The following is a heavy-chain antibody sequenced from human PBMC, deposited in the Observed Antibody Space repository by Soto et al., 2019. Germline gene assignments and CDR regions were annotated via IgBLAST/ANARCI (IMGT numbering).Heavy chain of an antibody. CDR3: ARYHDYGDSDRYYYYYMDV. D-gene: IGHD4-17*01. V-gene: IGHV6-1*01. CDR2: TYYRSKWYN. J-gene: IGHJ6*03. CDR1: GDSVSSNSAA. Sequence: PSQTLSLTCAISGDSVSSNSAAWNWIRQSPSRGLEWLGRTYYRSKWYNDYAVSVKSRITINPDASKNQFSLQLNSVTPEDTAVYYCARYHDYGDSDRYYYYYMDVWGKGTTVTVSS.